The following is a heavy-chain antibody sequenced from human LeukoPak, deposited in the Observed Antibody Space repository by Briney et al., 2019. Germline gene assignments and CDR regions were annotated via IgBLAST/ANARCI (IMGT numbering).Heavy chain of an antibody. CDR3: AREGQLGDAFDI. J-gene: IGHJ3*02. V-gene: IGHV4-39*07. CDR1: GGSISSSSYY. Sequence: SETLSLTCTVSGGSISSSSYYWGWIRQPPRKGLEWIGSIYYSGSTYYNPSLKSRVTISVDKSKNQFSLKLSSVTAADTAVYYCAREGQLGDAFDIWGQGTMVTVSS. D-gene: IGHD6-13*01. CDR2: IYYSGST.